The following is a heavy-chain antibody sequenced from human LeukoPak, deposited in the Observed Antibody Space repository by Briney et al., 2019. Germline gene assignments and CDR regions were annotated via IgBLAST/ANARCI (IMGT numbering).Heavy chain of an antibody. J-gene: IGHJ6*02. D-gene: IGHD2-8*01. V-gene: IGHV3-11*01. CDR1: GFTFSDYY. Sequence: GGSLRLSCAASGFTFSDYYMTWIRQAPGKGLEWLSYISNSGSSVFYADSVMGRFTVSRDNAKRSLYLQIKSLRDDDTAVYHCALGTINKDYYFGMDVWGQGTTVTVSS. CDR3: ALGTINKDYYFGMDV. CDR2: ISNSGSSV.